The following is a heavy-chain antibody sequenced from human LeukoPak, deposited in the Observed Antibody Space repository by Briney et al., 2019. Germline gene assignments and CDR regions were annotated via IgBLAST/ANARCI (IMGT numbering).Heavy chain of an antibody. CDR1: GFTFSSHG. D-gene: IGHD5-24*01. CDR3: ARTGGRDGYGFDY. CDR2: VRYDGSNK. V-gene: IGHV3-33*01. J-gene: IGHJ4*02. Sequence: GTSLRLSCAASGFTFSSHGMHWVRQTPGKGLEWVAAVRYDGSNKYYADSVKGRLTISRDNSKNTPYLQMNSLRAEDTAVYYCARTGGRDGYGFDYWGQGTLVTVSP.